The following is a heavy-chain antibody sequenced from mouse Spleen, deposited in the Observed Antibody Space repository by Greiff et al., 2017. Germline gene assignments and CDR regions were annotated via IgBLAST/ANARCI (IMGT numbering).Heavy chain of an antibody. CDR2: IDPSDSET. D-gene: IGHD2-3*01. CDR1: GYTFTSYW. J-gene: IGHJ3*01. Sequence: VQLQQPGAELVRPGSSVKLSCKASGYTFTSYWMHWVKQRPIQGLEWIGNIDPSDSETHYNQKFKDKATLTVDKSSSTAYMQLSSLTSEDSAVYYCATFYDGYYAYWGQGTLVTVSA. V-gene: IGHV1-52*01. CDR3: ATFYDGYYAY.